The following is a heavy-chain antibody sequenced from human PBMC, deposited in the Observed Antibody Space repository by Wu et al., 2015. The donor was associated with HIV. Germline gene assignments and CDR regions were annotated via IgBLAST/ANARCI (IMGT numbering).Heavy chain of an antibody. J-gene: IGHJ3*01. CDR3: ARAPVVVALEAFDF. V-gene: IGHV1-18*01. Sequence: QVQLVQSGAEVKKPGTSVKVSCKASGYTFTSYGISWVRQAPGQGLEWMGWISTYNGYTNYAQKLQGRVTMTTEKSTSTAYMELRSLRSDDTAVYYCARAPVVVALEAFDFWGQGTMVTVSS. D-gene: IGHD3-22*01. CDR2: ISTYNGYT. CDR1: GYTFTSYG.